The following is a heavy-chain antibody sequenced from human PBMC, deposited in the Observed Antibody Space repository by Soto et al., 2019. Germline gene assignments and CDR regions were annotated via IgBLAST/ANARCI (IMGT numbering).Heavy chain of an antibody. D-gene: IGHD4-17*01. CDR3: AKGEDGDYVSPPFDY. J-gene: IGHJ4*02. Sequence: QVQLVESGGGVVQPGRSLRLSCAASGFTFSSYGMHWVRQAPGKGLEWVAVISYDGSNKYYADSVKGRFTISRDNSKNTLYLQRNSLRAEDTAVYYCAKGEDGDYVSPPFDYWGQGTLVTVSS. CDR2: ISYDGSNK. V-gene: IGHV3-30*18. CDR1: GFTFSSYG.